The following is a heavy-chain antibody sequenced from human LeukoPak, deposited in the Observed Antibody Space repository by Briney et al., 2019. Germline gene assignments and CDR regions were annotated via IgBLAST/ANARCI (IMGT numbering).Heavy chain of an antibody. CDR2: ISAYNGNT. J-gene: IGHJ6*02. CDR3: ARTVQDYDILTGYYYYYGMDV. CDR1: GYTFTSYG. V-gene: IGHV1-18*01. D-gene: IGHD3-9*01. Sequence: ASVKASCKASGYTFTSYGISWVRQAPGQGLEWMGWISAYNGNTNYAQKLQGRVTMTTDTSTSTAYMELRGLRSDDTAVYYCARTVQDYDILTGYYYYYGMDVWGQGTAVTVSS.